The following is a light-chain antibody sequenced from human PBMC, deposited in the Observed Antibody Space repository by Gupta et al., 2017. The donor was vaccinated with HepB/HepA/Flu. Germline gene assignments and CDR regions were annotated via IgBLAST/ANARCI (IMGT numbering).Light chain of an antibody. CDR1: SSNIGTNT. J-gene: IGLJ3*02. CDR2: SNN. Sequence: QSVLTQPPSLSGTPGQRVTISCSGSSSNIGTNTVNWYQQFPGTAPKLLIYSNNQRPSGVPARVSGSNSGTSASLAISGLQSEDESDYYCAAWDDILNGHEVFGGGTKLTVL. V-gene: IGLV1-44*01. CDR3: AAWDDILNGHEV.